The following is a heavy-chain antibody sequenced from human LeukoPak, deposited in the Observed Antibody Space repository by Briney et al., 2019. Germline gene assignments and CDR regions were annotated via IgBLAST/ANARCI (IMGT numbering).Heavy chain of an antibody. D-gene: IGHD1-26*01. CDR1: GGSISSYY. Sequence: KPSETLSLTCTVSGGSISSYYWSWIRQPPGKGLEWIGYIYYSGSTNYNPSLKSRVTISVDTSENQFSLKLSSVTAADTAVYYCARVGWEPYYFDYWGQGTLVTVSS. CDR2: IYYSGST. J-gene: IGHJ4*02. CDR3: ARVGWEPYYFDY. V-gene: IGHV4-59*01.